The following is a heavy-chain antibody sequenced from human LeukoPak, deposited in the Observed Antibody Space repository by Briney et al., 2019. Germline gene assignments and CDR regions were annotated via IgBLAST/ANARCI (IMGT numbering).Heavy chain of an antibody. D-gene: IGHD3-22*01. J-gene: IGHJ6*02. CDR3: AREPRWLSLYYYYGMDV. CDR1: GYTFTSYA. V-gene: IGHV1-3*01. Sequence: ASVKVSCKASGYTFTSYAMHWVRQAPGQRLEWMGWINAGNGNTKYSQKFQGRVTITRDTSASTAYMELSSLRSEDTAVYYCAREPRWLSLYYYYGMDVWGQGTTVTVSS. CDR2: INAGNGNT.